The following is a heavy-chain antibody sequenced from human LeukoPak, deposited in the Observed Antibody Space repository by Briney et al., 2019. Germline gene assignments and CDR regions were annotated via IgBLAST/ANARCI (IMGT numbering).Heavy chain of an antibody. D-gene: IGHD4-17*01. V-gene: IGHV4-30-2*01. CDR3: ARGDYGDYFGAFDI. CDR1: GGSISSGGYS. CDR2: IYHSGST. Sequence: SETLSLTCAVSGGSISSGGYSWSWIRQPPGTGLEWIGYIYHSGSTYYNPSLKSRVTISVDRSKNQFSLKLSSVTAADTAVYYCARGDYGDYFGAFDIWGQGTMVTVSS. J-gene: IGHJ3*02.